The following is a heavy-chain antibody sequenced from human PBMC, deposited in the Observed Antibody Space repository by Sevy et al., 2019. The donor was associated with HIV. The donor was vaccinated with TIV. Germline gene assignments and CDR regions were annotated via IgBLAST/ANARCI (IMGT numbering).Heavy chain of an antibody. V-gene: IGHV4-59*08. D-gene: IGHD6-19*01. CDR3: ARHAAVATSSFDF. Sequence: SETLSLTCSVSGGSVTGYFWSWIRQPPGKGLEWIAYIYYSGTTIYNPSLKSRVTISVDTSRSQFSLKLSSVTAADPAMYFCARHAAVATSSFDFWGQGTLVTVSS. J-gene: IGHJ5*01. CDR1: GGSVTGYF. CDR2: IYYSGTT.